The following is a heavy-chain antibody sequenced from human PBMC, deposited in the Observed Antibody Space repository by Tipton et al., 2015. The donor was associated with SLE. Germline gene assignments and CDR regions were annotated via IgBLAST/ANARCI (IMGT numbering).Heavy chain of an antibody. V-gene: IGHV4-31*03. Sequence: TLSLTCNVSGVSSSSGGNSWMWIRQHPGKGREWIGYIYHTENTYYNPSLKSRVAISVDMSKKQFSLKVMSVTAADTAVYYCARGNRLAARQIDSWGRGTRVTVSS. D-gene: IGHD6-6*01. CDR1: GVSSSSGGNS. CDR3: ARGNRLAARQIDS. J-gene: IGHJ5*01. CDR2: IYHTENT.